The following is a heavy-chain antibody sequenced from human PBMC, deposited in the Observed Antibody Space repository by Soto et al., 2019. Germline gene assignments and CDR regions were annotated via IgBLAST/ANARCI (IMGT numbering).Heavy chain of an antibody. V-gene: IGHV4-34*01. J-gene: IGHJ2*01. CDR1: GGSFSGYY. CDR2: INDRGSI. CDR3: ARESHDILTGPPWVWYFDL. Sequence: QVQLQQWGAGPVRPLETLSLTCGVSGGSFSGYYWAWICQCPGQGLEWIGEINDRGSINYNPSLKSRVSISVDTSKNHYSLNLRSVTAADTAVYYCARESHDILTGPPWVWYFDLWGRGTLVTVSS. D-gene: IGHD3-9*01.